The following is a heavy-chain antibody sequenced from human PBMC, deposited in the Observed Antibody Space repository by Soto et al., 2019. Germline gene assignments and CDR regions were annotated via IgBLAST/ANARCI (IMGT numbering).Heavy chain of an antibody. V-gene: IGHV4-4*02. D-gene: IGHD6-13*01. Sequence: QVQLQESGPGLVKPSGTLSLTCAVSGGSISTSNWWSWVRQPPGKGLEWVGEVYRTGSTNYNPSLQRRLTISVDKSKNQFSLKLTSGTAADTAVYYCARARATIAAAAIFDCWGQGTLVTVSS. CDR1: GGSISTSNW. CDR2: VYRTGST. CDR3: ARARATIAAAAIFDC. J-gene: IGHJ4*02.